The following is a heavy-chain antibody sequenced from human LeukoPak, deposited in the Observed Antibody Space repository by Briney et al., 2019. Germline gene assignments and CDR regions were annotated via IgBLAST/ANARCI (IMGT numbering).Heavy chain of an antibody. CDR2: ISYDGSNK. V-gene: IGHV3-30*04. Sequence: GGSLRLSCAASGFTFSIYAMHWVRQAPGKGLECVAVISYDGSNKYYADSVKGRFTISRDNSKNTLYLQMNSPRAEDTAVYYCARGPPRYYGSGSSPYWGQGTLVTVSS. J-gene: IGHJ4*02. CDR1: GFTFSIYA. D-gene: IGHD3-10*01. CDR3: ARGPPRYYGSGSSPY.